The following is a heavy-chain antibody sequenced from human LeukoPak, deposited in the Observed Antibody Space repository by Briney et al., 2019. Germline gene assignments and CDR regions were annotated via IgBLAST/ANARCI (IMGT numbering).Heavy chain of an antibody. CDR2: INWNGGST. CDR1: GFTFDDYG. D-gene: IGHD3-22*01. J-gene: IGHJ2*01. CDR3: ARNLSYYYDSSGYYRGDWYFDL. V-gene: IGHV3-20*04. Sequence: GGSLRLSCAASGFTFDDYGMTWVRQAPGKGLEWVSGINWNGGSTGYVDSSKSRFTISRDNDKNSLYLQMNSLRAEDTALYYCARNLSYYYDSSGYYRGDWYFDLWGRGTLVTVSS.